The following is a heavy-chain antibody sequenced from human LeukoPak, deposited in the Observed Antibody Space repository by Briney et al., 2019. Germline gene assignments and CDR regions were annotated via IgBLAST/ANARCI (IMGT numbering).Heavy chain of an antibody. V-gene: IGHV5-51*01. CDR3: ARMHMGGKRTDAFGI. CDR1: GYSFTSYW. CDR2: IYPGDSDT. D-gene: IGHD2-21*01. J-gene: IGHJ3*02. Sequence: KVSCKGSGYSFTSYWIGWVRQMPGKGLEWMGIIYPGDSDTRYSPSFQGQVTISADKSISTAYLQWSSLKASDTAMYYCARMHMGGKRTDAFGIWGQGTMVTVSS.